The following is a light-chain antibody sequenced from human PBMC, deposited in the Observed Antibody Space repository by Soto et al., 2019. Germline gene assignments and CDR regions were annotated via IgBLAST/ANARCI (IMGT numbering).Light chain of an antibody. CDR2: YAS. V-gene: IGKV3-15*01. Sequence: EIMMTQSPDTLSVSPGERATLSCRASQSVSNNVAWYQQKPGQAPRLLMYYASTRATGIPARFSGSGSGTEFTLTITSLQSEDFAFYYCQQYNHWPPITFDQGTRLEIK. J-gene: IGKJ5*01. CDR3: QQYNHWPPIT. CDR1: QSVSNN.